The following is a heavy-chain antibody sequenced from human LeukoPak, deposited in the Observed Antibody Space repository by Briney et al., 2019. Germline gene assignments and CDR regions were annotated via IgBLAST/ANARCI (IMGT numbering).Heavy chain of an antibody. V-gene: IGHV4-34*01. CDR1: GGSFSGYY. Sequence: SETLPLTCAVYGGSFSGYYWSWIRQPPGKGLEWIGEINHSGSTNYNPSLKSRVTISVDTSKNQFSLKLSSVTAADTAVYYCARGPDYYDSSGYYSYFDYWGQGTLVTVSS. D-gene: IGHD3-22*01. J-gene: IGHJ4*02. CDR2: INHSGST. CDR3: ARGPDYYDSSGYYSYFDY.